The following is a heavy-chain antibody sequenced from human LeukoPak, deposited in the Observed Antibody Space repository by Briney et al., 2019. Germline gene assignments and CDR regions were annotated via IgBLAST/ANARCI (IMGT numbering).Heavy chain of an antibody. J-gene: IGHJ2*01. D-gene: IGHD5-12*01. Sequence: GASVKVSCKASGYTFTGYYMHWVRQAPGQGLEWMGWINPNSGGTNYAQKFQGRVTMTRDTSISTAYMELSRLRSDDTAVYYCASLRSGYDEDWYFDLWGRGTLVTVSS. V-gene: IGHV1-2*02. CDR1: GYTFTGYY. CDR3: ASLRSGYDEDWYFDL. CDR2: INPNSGGT.